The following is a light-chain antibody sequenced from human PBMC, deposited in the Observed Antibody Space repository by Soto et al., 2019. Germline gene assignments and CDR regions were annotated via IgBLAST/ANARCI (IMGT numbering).Light chain of an antibody. CDR1: QSISNN. Sequence: IVMTQSPATLSLSPGEKATLSGRASQSISNNFAWFQQKPGQVPRLLIYGASNRATGVSARFSGSGSGTEFTLTISSLQSEDFAVYYCLQYHYWWTFGQGTKVEIK. CDR3: LQYHYWWT. CDR2: GAS. V-gene: IGKV3-15*01. J-gene: IGKJ1*01.